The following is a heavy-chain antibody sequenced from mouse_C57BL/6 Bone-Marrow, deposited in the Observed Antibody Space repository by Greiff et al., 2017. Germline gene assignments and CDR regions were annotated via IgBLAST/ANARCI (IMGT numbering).Heavy chain of an antibody. V-gene: IGHV1-50*01. J-gene: IGHJ4*01. D-gene: IGHD2-1*01. CDR3: ALYGNYVFYAMDY. Sequence: LQQPGAELVKPGASVKLSCKASGYTFTSYWMQWVKQRPGQGLEWIGEIDPSDSYTNYNQKFKGKATLTVDTSSSTAYMQLSSLTSEDSAVYYCALYGNYVFYAMDYWGQGTSVTVSS. CDR1: GYTFTSYW. CDR2: IDPSDSYT.